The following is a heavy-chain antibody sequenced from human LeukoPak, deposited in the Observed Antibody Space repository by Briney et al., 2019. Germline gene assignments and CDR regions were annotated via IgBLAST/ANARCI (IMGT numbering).Heavy chain of an antibody. D-gene: IGHD6-19*01. CDR2: ISPSGST. J-gene: IGHJ3*02. CDR3: ARGRVGQWLVDAFDI. V-gene: IGHV4-4*02. CDR1: DVSIFRSNW. Sequence: PSETLSLTCAVSDVSIFRSNWWSWVRQPPGKGLEWIGQISPSGSTNYSPSLKSRVTISVDKSKTRFSLKLTSVTAADTAVYYCARGRVGQWLVDAFDIWGQGTMVTVSS.